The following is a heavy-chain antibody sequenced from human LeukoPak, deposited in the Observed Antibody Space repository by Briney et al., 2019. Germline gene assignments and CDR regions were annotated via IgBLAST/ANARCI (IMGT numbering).Heavy chain of an antibody. J-gene: IGHJ6*03. D-gene: IGHD3-16*01. Sequence: SETLSLTCTVSGGSISSSSYYWGCIRQPPGKGLECIGSVDYSGSTYYNPSLKSRLTISVDTSKNQFSLKLSSVTAADTAVYYCARSGSGGPPPWWYYYMDVWGKGTTVTVSS. V-gene: IGHV4-39*01. CDR3: ARSGSGGPPPWWYYYMDV. CDR1: GGSISSSSYY. CDR2: VDYSGST.